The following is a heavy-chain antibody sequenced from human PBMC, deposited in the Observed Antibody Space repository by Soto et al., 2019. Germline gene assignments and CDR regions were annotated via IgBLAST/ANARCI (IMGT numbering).Heavy chain of an antibody. D-gene: IGHD6-6*01. Sequence: PGESLKISCICSGYSFSSNWIAWVRQMPGRGLEWMGIIFPDDSDSTYSPSFQGHVSMSVDKSISTVYLQWRVLKASDTAMYYCARLDATGARFWGQGTRVTVSS. CDR3: ARLDATGARF. V-gene: IGHV5-51*01. CDR1: GYSFSSNW. J-gene: IGHJ4*02. CDR2: IFPDDSDS.